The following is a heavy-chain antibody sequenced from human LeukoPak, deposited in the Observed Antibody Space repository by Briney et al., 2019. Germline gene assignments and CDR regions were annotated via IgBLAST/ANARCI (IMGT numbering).Heavy chain of an antibody. V-gene: IGHV3-23*01. CDR3: AKPISGGLAVTADWFHP. J-gene: IGHJ5*01. CDR1: GFAFSFYA. Sequence: PGGSLRHSCAASGFAFSFYAMSWLRQPPGKGLEWVSTINANSGTTSYAASVRGRFTISRDNSKNTLYLQVNTLRADDTATYYCAKPISGGLAVTADWFHPWGQGTLVVVSS. D-gene: IGHD6-19*01. CDR2: INANSGTT.